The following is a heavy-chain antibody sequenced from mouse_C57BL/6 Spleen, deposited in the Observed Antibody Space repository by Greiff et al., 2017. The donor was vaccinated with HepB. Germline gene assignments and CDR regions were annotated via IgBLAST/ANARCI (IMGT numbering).Heavy chain of an antibody. J-gene: IGHJ2*01. V-gene: IGHV3-6*01. D-gene: IGHD4-1*01. Sequence: EVQLQESGPGLVKPSQSLSLTCSVTGYSITSGYYWNWIRQFPGNKLEWMGYISYDGSNNYNPSLKNRISITRDTSRNQFFLKLNSVTTEDTATYYCARGNWDTPFGYWGQGTTLTVSS. CDR3: ARGNWDTPFGY. CDR1: GYSITSGYY. CDR2: ISYDGSN.